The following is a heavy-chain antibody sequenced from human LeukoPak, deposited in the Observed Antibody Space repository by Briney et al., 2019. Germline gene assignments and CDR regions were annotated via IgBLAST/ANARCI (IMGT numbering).Heavy chain of an antibody. CDR2: ISYDGSDK. Sequence: PGGSLRLSCAASGFTFSNYAMHWVRQAPGKGLEWVAVISYDGSDKYYADSVKGRFTISRDNAQNSLYLQMNGLRVEDTAVYYCTRRLDDWGQGTLVTVSS. CDR1: GFTFSNYA. V-gene: IGHV3-30-3*01. CDR3: TRRLDD. D-gene: IGHD3-16*01. J-gene: IGHJ4*02.